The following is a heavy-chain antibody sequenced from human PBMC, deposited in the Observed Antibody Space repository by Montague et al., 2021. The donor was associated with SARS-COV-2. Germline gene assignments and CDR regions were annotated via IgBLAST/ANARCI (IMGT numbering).Heavy chain of an antibody. Sequence: SETLSLTCTVSGGSISRYFWTWIRQPPGKGLEWIGYIYNSGSTNYNPSPTRRVTISVDTSKNQFSLKLSSVAAADTAVYYCARVGRGSSWYEVAFDIWGQGTMVTVSS. J-gene: IGHJ3*02. D-gene: IGHD6-13*01. CDR1: GGSISRYF. V-gene: IGHV4-59*01. CDR2: IYNSGST. CDR3: ARVGRGSSWYEVAFDI.